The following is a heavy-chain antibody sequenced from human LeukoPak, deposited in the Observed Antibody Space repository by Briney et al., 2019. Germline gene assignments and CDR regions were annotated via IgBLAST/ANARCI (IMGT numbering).Heavy chain of an antibody. CDR2: IYYSGST. V-gene: IGHV4-59*08. CDR3: ARQGELPWNFDY. Sequence: ASETLSLTCTVSGGSISSYYWSWIRQPPGKGLEWIGYIYYSGSTNYNPSLKSRVTISVDTSKNQFSLKLSSVTAADTAVYYCARQGELPWNFDYWGQGTPVTVSS. CDR1: GGSISSYY. J-gene: IGHJ4*02. D-gene: IGHD1-7*01.